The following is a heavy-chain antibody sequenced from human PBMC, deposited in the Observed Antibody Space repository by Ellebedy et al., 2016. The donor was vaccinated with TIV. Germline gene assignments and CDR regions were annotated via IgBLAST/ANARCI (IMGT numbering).Heavy chain of an antibody. CDR3: ARDLLEFSGWSLDAFEI. Sequence: ASVKVSXKASGYTFINNGISWVRQAPGQGLEWMAWISIHNGNTNIAQKFQGRLTMTTDTSTNTAYMELSSLRSDDTAVYYCARDLLEFSGWSLDAFEIWGQGTVVTVSS. CDR2: ISIHNGNT. J-gene: IGHJ3*02. CDR1: GYTFINNG. D-gene: IGHD6-13*01. V-gene: IGHV1-18*01.